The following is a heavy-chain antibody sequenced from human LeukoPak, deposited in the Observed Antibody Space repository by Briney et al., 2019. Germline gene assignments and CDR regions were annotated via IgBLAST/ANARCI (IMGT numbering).Heavy chain of an antibody. Sequence: GGSLRLSCAASGFTFSSYSMNWVRQAPGKGLEWASSISSSSSYIYYADSVKGRLTISRDNAKNSLYLQMNSLRAEDTAVYYCARAVAGPFDYWGQGTLVTVSS. CDR3: ARAVAGPFDY. D-gene: IGHD6-19*01. CDR2: ISSSSSYI. V-gene: IGHV3-21*01. J-gene: IGHJ4*02. CDR1: GFTFSSYS.